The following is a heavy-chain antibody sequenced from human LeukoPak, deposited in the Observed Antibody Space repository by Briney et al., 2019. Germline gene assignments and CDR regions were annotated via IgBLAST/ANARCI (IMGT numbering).Heavy chain of an antibody. CDR3: SRGLDSRKLGY. CDR2: IYTSGST. Sequence: SETLSLTCTVSGGSISSYYWSWIRQPPGKGLEWIGYIYTSGSTNYNPSLKSRVTISVDTSKNQFSLKLNSVTAADTAVYFCSRGLDSRKLGYWGQGTLVTVSS. D-gene: IGHD3-22*01. J-gene: IGHJ4*02. CDR1: GGSISSYY. V-gene: IGHV4-4*09.